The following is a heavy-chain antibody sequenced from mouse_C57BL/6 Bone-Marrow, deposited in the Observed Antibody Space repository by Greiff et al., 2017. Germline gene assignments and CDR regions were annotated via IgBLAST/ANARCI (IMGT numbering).Heavy chain of an antibody. D-gene: IGHD2-3*01. CDR2: INPSSGYT. V-gene: IGHV1-4*01. CDR3: ARDGYYFYYAMDY. Sequence: VQLQQSGAELARPGASVKMSCKASGYTFTSYTMHWVKQRPGQGLEWIGYINPSSGYTKYNQKFKDKATLTADKSSSTAYMQLSSLTSEDSAVYYCARDGYYFYYAMDYWGQGTSGTVSS. J-gene: IGHJ4*01. CDR1: GYTFTSYT.